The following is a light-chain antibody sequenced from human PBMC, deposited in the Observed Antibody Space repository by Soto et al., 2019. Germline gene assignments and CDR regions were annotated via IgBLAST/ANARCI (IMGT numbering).Light chain of an antibody. Sequence: EIVLTQSPGTLSLSPGERATLSCRASQSVSSSYLAWYQQKPGQAPRLLIYGASSRATGIPDRFSGSGSGTDFTLTISRLEPEDFAVYYCQHYGISPPFGGGTKVEIK. CDR1: QSVSSSY. V-gene: IGKV3-20*01. J-gene: IGKJ4*01. CDR3: QHYGISPP. CDR2: GAS.